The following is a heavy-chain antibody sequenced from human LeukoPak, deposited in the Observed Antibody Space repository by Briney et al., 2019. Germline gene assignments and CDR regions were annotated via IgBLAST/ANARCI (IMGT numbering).Heavy chain of an antibody. CDR1: GFTFINYG. CDR2: ISYDATNK. Sequence: PGGSLRLSCTASGFTFINYGMHWVRQAPGKGLEWVAVISYDATNKYYADSVKGRFTISRDNSKNTLYLQMNSLKTDDTAVYYRANHGEYQYFDYWGQGTPVTVSS. CDR3: ANHGEYQYFDY. D-gene: IGHD4-17*01. J-gene: IGHJ4*02. V-gene: IGHV3-30*18.